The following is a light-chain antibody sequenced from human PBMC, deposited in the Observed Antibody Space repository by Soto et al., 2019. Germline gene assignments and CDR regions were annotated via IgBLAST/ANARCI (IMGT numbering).Light chain of an antibody. CDR3: SAWDNSLNGYV. V-gene: IGLV1-51*01. CDR1: SSNIGSNS. J-gene: IGLJ1*01. Sequence: QSVLTQPPSVSAAPGQKVTISCSGRSSNIGSNSVSWCQQLPGTAPKLLIYDNNERPSGVPGRFSGSKSGTSASLAISGLQSEDEGDYYCSAWDNSLNGYVFGPGTKLTVL. CDR2: DNN.